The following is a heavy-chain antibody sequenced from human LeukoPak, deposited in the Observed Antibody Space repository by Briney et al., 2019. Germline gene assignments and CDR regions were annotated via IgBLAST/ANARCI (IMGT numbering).Heavy chain of an antibody. J-gene: IGHJ4*03. CDR1: GFTFSSYG. D-gene: IGHD4-17*01. Sequence: PGGSLRLSCAASGFTFSSYGMHWVRQAPGKGLEWVAFIQYDGSNKNYADSVKGRFTISRDNSKNTLYLQVNSLRAEDTAVYYCAKSRTVTRWGYFDYWGQGTLVTVSS. CDR3: AKSRTVTRWGYFDY. CDR2: IQYDGSNK. V-gene: IGHV3-30*02.